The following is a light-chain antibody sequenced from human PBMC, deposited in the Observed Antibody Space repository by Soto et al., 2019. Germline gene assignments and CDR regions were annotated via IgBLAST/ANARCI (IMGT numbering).Light chain of an antibody. J-gene: IGLJ1*01. Sequence: QSVLTQPPSVSAGPGQQVTXXXXXXXSDFGDNYVSWYQHLPRTASKLVIYDNDRRPSGIPGRFSGSKSGTSATLVITGLQTGYEADYYCGTWDGRLDGNYVLGTGTKVT. CDR2: DND. CDR3: GTWDGRLDGNYV. V-gene: IGLV1-51*01. CDR1: XSDFGDNY.